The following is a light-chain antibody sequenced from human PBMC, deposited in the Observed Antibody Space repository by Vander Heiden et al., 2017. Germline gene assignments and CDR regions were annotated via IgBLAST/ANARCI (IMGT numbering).Light chain of an antibody. CDR3: MQALKTPWT. V-gene: IGKV2-28*01. CDR2: LGS. Sequence: DILMTPFPLHLPVTPGEPAPIPCRARQSLHHSLGDNSLDWYLLKPGHSPQLLITLGSTRASGGPERFSGSGSGTDFTLTTSRVVAEDVGIYYCMQALKTPWTFGQGTKVEIK. CDR1: QSLHHSLGDNS. J-gene: IGKJ1*01.